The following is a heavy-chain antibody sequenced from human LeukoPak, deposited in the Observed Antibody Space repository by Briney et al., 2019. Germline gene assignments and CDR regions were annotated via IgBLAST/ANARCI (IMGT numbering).Heavy chain of an antibody. D-gene: IGHD3-10*01. J-gene: IGHJ4*02. CDR3: ARDVAGSGSR. CDR2: INEYGSTT. V-gene: IGHV3-74*01. Sequence: GGSLRLSCEASGFTFSIYWIHWVRQVPGKGLVWVSRINEYGSTTNYADSVKDRFIISRDNAKNTLYLQMNSLRAEDSAVYYCARDVAGSGSRWGQGTLVTVSS. CDR1: GFTFSIYW.